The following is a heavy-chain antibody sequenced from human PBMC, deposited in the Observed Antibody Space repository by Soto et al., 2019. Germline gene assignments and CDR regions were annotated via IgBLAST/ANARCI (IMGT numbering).Heavy chain of an antibody. J-gene: IGHJ6*02. V-gene: IGHV1-18*01. CDR1: GYTFTTYG. CDR3: ARGTASRAPFYYDCGLDV. D-gene: IGHD1-1*01. Sequence: QIQLEQSGGEVKKPGASVKVSCKASGYTFTTYGIYWVRQAPGQGLEWMGWISAYNDNTHYAQNLQGRVTMTPDTYTNAGYMELRGRRSDGTAVCYCARGTASRAPFYYDCGLDVWGPGTTVSVSS. CDR2: ISAYNDNT.